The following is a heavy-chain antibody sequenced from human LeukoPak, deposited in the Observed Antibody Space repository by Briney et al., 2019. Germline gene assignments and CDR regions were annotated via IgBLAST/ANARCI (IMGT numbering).Heavy chain of an antibody. CDR1: GFTFSNYD. Sequence: GGSLRLSCAASGFTFSNYDMHWVRQATGKGLEWVSAICPAGDTYYPDSVKGRFTISRENAKNSLYLQMNSLRAGDTAVYYCARGRTSIAAAGTEWFDPWGQGTLVTVSS. V-gene: IGHV3-13*04. D-gene: IGHD6-13*01. J-gene: IGHJ5*02. CDR3: ARGRTSIAAAGTEWFDP. CDR2: ICPAGDT.